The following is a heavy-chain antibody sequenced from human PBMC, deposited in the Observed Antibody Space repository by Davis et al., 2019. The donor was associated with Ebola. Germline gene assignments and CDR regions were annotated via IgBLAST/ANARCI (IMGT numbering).Heavy chain of an antibody. D-gene: IGHD3-22*01. CDR1: GGSISSYY. CDR2: IYYSGST. CDR3: ARVGGSGYYGILDY. Sequence: PSETLSLTCTVSGGSISSYYWSWIRQPPGKGLEWIGYIYYSGSTNYNPSLKSRVTISVDTSKNQFSLKLSSVTAADTAVYYCARVGGSGYYGILDYWGQGTLVTVSS. J-gene: IGHJ4*02. V-gene: IGHV4-59*12.